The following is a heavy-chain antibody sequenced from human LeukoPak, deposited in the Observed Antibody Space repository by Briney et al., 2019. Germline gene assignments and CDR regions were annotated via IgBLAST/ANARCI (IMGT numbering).Heavy chain of an antibody. D-gene: IGHD6-13*01. CDR3: ARDEAAGDY. CDR2: ISYDGSDK. CDR1: GFTFSSYA. Sequence: PGRSLRLSCAASGFTFSSYAMHWVRQAPGKGLEWVAVISYDGSDKYYADSVKGRFTISRDNSKNTLYLQMNSLRAEDTAVYYCARDEAAGDYWGQGTLVTVPS. V-gene: IGHV3-30-3*01. J-gene: IGHJ4*02.